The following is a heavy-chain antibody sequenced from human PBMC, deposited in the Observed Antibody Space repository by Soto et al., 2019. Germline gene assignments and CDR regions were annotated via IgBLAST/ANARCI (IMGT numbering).Heavy chain of an antibody. J-gene: IGHJ4*02. CDR1: GFTFSSYG. CDR2: ISYDGSNK. D-gene: IGHD3-22*01. CDR3: AKAMIVTTPYYFDY. V-gene: IGHV3-30*18. Sequence: QVQLVESGGGAVQPGRSLRLSCAASGFTFSSYGMHWVRQAPGKGLEWVAVISYDGSNKYYADSVKGRFTISRDNSKNTLYLQMNSLRAEDTAVYYCAKAMIVTTPYYFDYWGQGTLVTVSS.